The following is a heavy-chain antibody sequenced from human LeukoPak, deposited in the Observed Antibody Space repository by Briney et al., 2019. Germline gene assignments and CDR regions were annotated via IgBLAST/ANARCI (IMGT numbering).Heavy chain of an antibody. CDR1: GGSISSGVDY. Sequence: SQTLSLTCTVSGGSISSGVDYWSWIRQPPGKGLEWIGYIYYSASTYHNPSLKSRVTVSVDTSKNQFSLKLSSVTAADTAVYYCARHHTWIHLAGDFDYWDQGTLVTVSS. J-gene: IGHJ4*02. V-gene: IGHV4-30-4*08. CDR3: ARHHTWIHLAGDFDY. D-gene: IGHD5-18*01. CDR2: IYYSAST.